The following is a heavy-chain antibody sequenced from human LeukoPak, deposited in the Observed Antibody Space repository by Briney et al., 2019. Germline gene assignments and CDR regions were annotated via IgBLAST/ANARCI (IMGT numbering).Heavy chain of an antibody. CDR1: GGSISSYH. J-gene: IGHJ5*02. Sequence: PSETLSLTCTFTGGSISSYHWSWLRQPAGKELDWIGRIYTSGSTNYNPPLNSQVTMSVDTCKYQYSLRLSSVTAADTAVYYCARANDYGDYEHQYNWFDPWGQGTLVTVSS. V-gene: IGHV4-4*07. D-gene: IGHD4-17*01. CDR2: IYTSGST. CDR3: ARANDYGDYEHQYNWFDP.